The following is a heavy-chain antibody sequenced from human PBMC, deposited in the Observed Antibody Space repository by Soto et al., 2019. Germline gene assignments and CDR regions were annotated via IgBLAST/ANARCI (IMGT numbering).Heavy chain of an antibody. D-gene: IGHD4-17*01. CDR2: MNPNSGNT. J-gene: IGHJ4*01. Sequence: GASVKVSCKASGYRFTSYDINWVRQATGQGLEWMGWMNPNSGNTGYAQKFQGRVTMTRDTSTSTVYMELSSLRSEDTAVYFCARALYGVTGAYDYRGHGTLVTVSS. CDR1: GYRFTSYD. V-gene: IGHV1-8*01. CDR3: ARALYGVTGAYDY.